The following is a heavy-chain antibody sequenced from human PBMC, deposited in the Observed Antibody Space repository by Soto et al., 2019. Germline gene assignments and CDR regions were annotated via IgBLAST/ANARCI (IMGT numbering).Heavy chain of an antibody. V-gene: IGHV4-59*01. CDR1: GASITSYY. D-gene: IGHD5-12*01. Sequence: SETLSLTCFVSGASITSYYWSWIRQPPGKGLEWIGYIYHSGSTNYNPSLKSRVTISVDTSKNQFSLKLSSVTAADTAVYYCARVDMVAYYFDYWGQGTLVTVSS. J-gene: IGHJ4*02. CDR3: ARVDMVAYYFDY. CDR2: IYHSGST.